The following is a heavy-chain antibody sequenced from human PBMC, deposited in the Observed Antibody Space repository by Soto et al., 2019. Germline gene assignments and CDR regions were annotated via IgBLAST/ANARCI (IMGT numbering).Heavy chain of an antibody. Sequence: QVQLVQSGAEVKKPGASVKVSCKASGYSFATYGFSWVRQAPGQGLEGVGGISAHNGDTHYSQKFQGRVTLTTATSTNAGYMELRSLTSDDAAVYFCATEPIYYNDGSGYYPLGHWGQGTLVTVSS. V-gene: IGHV1-18*04. CDR2: ISAHNGDT. D-gene: IGHD3-22*01. CDR1: GYSFATYG. CDR3: ATEPIYYNDGSGYYPLGH. J-gene: IGHJ4*02.